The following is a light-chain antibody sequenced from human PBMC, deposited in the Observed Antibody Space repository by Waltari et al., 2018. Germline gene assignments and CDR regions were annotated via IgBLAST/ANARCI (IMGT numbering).Light chain of an antibody. J-gene: IGLJ1*01. V-gene: IGLV2-14*03. CDR2: AVY. CDR1: TSDLGNSDY. Sequence: QSALTQPASVSGAPGKSITVSCTGTTSDLGNSDYVPWYQQHPGKPPKLIIYAVYKRPVGVSQRFSGSKSGNTASLAISGLQAEDEADYYCSTYSTSTSFRVFGTGTRVTLL. CDR3: STYSTSTSFRV.